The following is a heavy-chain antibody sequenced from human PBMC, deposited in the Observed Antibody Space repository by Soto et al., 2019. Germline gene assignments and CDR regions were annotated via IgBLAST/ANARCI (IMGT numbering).Heavy chain of an antibody. J-gene: IGHJ6*03. D-gene: IGHD3-10*01. CDR1: GFTFSTYG. Sequence: DVQLLESGGGLVQWGGSLRLSCVTSGFTFSTYGMTWVRQAPGKGLEWVSYGGSGGSRYYAESVKGRFTISRDNSKNTLSREMNSLRAEDTATYYCVKFRGRAYPYYYMDVWGKWTTVTVSS. V-gene: IGHV3-23*01. CDR2: GGSGGSR. CDR3: VKFRGRAYPYYYMDV.